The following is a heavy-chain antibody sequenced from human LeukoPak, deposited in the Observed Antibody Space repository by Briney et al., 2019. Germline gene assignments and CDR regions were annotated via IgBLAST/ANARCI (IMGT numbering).Heavy chain of an antibody. D-gene: IGHD3-10*01. V-gene: IGHV3-9*01. CDR3: ARESPLSFNFDY. Sequence: PGGSLRLSCAASGFTFDDYAMHWVRQAPGKGLEWVSGISWNSGSIGYADSVKGRFTISRDNAKNSLYLQMNSLRAEDTAVYYCARESPLSFNFDYWGQGTLVTVSS. CDR2: ISWNSGSI. J-gene: IGHJ4*02. CDR1: GFTFDDYA.